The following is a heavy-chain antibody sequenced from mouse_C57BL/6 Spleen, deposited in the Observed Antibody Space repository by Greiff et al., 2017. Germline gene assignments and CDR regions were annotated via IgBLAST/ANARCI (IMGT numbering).Heavy chain of an antibody. V-gene: IGHV1-62-2*01. CDR2: FYPGSGSI. CDR1: GYTFTEYT. CDR3: ARHEDKRGSSGYLFDY. D-gene: IGHD3-2*02. J-gene: IGHJ2*01. Sequence: VKLMESGAELVKPGASVKLSCKASGYTFTEYTIHWVKQRSGQGLEWIGWFYPGSGSIKYNEKFKDKATLTADKSSSTVYMELSRLTSEDSAVYFCARHEDKRGSSGYLFDYWGQGTTLTVSS.